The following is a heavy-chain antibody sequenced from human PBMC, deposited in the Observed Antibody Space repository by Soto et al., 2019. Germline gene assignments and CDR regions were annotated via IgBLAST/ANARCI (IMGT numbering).Heavy chain of an antibody. J-gene: IGHJ6*02. CDR2: IISIFGTA. CDR3: AKAYIVVVVAAKSFGMDV. Sequence: QVQLVQSGAEVKKPGSSVKVSCKASGGTFSSYAISWVRQAPRQGLEWMGGIISIFGTANYAQTFQGRVKITADDSTITADIELGRLRSEDTAVYYCAKAYIVVVVAAKSFGMDVWGQGTTVTVSS. V-gene: IGHV1-69*12. D-gene: IGHD2-15*01. CDR1: GGTFSSYA.